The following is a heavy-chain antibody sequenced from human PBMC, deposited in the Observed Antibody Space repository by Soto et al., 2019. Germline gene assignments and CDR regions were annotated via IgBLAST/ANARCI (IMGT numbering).Heavy chain of an antibody. J-gene: IGHJ6*02. Sequence: QEQLVQSGAEVKQPGASVKVSCKASGYTFTGSYIPWLRQAPGQGLEWMGWINPKSGDTKYAQKFQGRVTVTRDTSISTAYMELSRLRADDTAVYYCARSSGGYSYNGMDVWGQGTTVTVSS. CDR3: ARSSGGYSYNGMDV. CDR2: INPKSGDT. V-gene: IGHV1-2*02. D-gene: IGHD1-26*01. CDR1: GYTFTGSY.